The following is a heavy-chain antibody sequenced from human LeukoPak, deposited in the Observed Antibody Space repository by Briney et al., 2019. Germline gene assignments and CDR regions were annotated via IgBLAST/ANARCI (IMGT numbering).Heavy chain of an antibody. Sequence: ASVKVSCKASGGTFSSYAISWVRQAPGQGLEWMGRIIPIVGIANYAQKFQGRVTITADKSTSTAYMELSSLRSEDTAVYYCARGSSLDYGDYKGMDVWGQGTTVTVSS. J-gene: IGHJ6*02. V-gene: IGHV1-69*04. D-gene: IGHD4-17*01. CDR1: GGTFSSYA. CDR3: ARGSSLDYGDYKGMDV. CDR2: IIPIVGIA.